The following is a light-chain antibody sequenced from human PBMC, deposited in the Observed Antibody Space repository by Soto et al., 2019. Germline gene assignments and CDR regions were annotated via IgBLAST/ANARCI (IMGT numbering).Light chain of an antibody. CDR1: QNVYNN. CDR3: QQCRNWPLT. J-gene: IGKJ4*01. CDR2: DAS. V-gene: IGKV3-15*01. Sequence: EIVMTQSPATLSVSPGEGATLSSKASQNVYNNVAWYQQRPGQPPRLLIYDASTRATGISARFSGSGFGTEFTLSISSLQSEDFAVYFCQQCRNWPLTFGGGTKVDIK.